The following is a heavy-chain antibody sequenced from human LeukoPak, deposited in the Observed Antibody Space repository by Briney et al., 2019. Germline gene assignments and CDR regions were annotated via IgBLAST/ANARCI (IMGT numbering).Heavy chain of an antibody. V-gene: IGHV1-69*04. D-gene: IGHD5-24*01. Sequence: SVKVSCKASGGTFSSYAISWVRQAPGQGLEWMGRIIPILGIANYAQKFQGRVTITADKSTSTAYMELSSLRSEDTAVYYCATPGWLPARYYYGMDVWGQGTTVTVSS. CDR1: GGTFSSYA. J-gene: IGHJ6*02. CDR2: IIPILGIA. CDR3: ATPGWLPARYYYGMDV.